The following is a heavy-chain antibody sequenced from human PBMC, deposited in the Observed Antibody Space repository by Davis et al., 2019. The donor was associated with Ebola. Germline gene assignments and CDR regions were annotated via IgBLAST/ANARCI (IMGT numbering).Heavy chain of an antibody. D-gene: IGHD1-7*01. V-gene: IGHV1-69*13. Sequence: SVKVSCKASGGTFSSYAISWVRQAPGQGLEWMGGIIPIFGTTNYAQKFQGRVTITADESTSTAYMELSRLRSDDTAVYYCARGRLTGTTMNYYYGMDVWGQGTTVTVSS. CDR1: GGTFSSYA. CDR2: IIPIFGTT. J-gene: IGHJ6*02. CDR3: ARGRLTGTTMNYYYGMDV.